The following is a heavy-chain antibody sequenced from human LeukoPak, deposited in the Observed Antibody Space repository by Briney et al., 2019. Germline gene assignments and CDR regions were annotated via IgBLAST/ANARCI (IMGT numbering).Heavy chain of an antibody. CDR1: GFTFSSYG. CDR2: ISYDGSNK. Sequence: GGSLRLSCAASGFTFSSYGMHWVRQAPGKGLEWVAVISYDGSNKYYADPVKGRFTISRDNSKNTLYLQMNSLRAEDTAVYYCAKGRPWYGDAQGYFDYWGQGTLVTVSS. D-gene: IGHD4-17*01. CDR3: AKGRPWYGDAQGYFDY. V-gene: IGHV3-30*18. J-gene: IGHJ4*02.